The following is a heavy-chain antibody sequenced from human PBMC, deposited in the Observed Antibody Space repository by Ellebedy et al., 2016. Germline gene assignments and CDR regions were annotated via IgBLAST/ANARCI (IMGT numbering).Heavy chain of an antibody. J-gene: IGHJ4*02. Sequence: GGSLRLXXAASAFSGYGMSWVRQAPGKGLQWVSGISATGSSTYYADSVRGRFTISRDNSKSTLYLQMNSLRAEDTAVYYCAKDVLPDYGSGIFYPSDYWGQGTLVTVSP. CDR1: AFSGYG. CDR2: ISATGSST. V-gene: IGHV3-23*01. CDR3: AKDVLPDYGSGIFYPSDY. D-gene: IGHD3-10*01.